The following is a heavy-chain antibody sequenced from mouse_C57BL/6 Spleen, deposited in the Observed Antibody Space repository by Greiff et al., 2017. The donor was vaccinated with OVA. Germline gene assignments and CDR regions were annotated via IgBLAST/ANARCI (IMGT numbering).Heavy chain of an antibody. J-gene: IGHJ1*03. CDR1: GYTFTDYY. CDR2: INPNNGGT. Sequence: VQLQQSGPELVKPGASVKISCKASGYTFTDYYMNWVKQSQGRSLRWIGDINPNNGGTSYNQKFKGKATLTVDKSSSTAYMELRSLTSEDSAVYYCARNFYFDVWGTGTTVTVSS. CDR3: ARNFYFDV. V-gene: IGHV1-26*01.